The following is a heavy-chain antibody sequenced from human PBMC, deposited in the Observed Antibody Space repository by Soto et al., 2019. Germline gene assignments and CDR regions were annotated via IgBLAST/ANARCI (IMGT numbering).Heavy chain of an antibody. V-gene: IGHV3-30-3*01. CDR3: ARDMYSSDYFVKWFAP. CDR1: GFSFSSYA. J-gene: IGHJ5*02. D-gene: IGHD6-19*01. CDR2: ISHDGINK. Sequence: QVRLVESGGGVVQPGRSLRLSCTASGFSFSSYAMYWFRQPPGKGLEWVAVISHDGINKHYADSVKGRVTVSRDNSNHSLDLQLNSLRGEDTAMYYWARDMYSSDYFVKWFAPWGQGTLVTVSS.